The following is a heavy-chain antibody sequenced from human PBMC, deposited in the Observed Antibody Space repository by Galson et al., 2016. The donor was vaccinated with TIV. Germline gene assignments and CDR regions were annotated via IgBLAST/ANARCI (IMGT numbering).Heavy chain of an antibody. D-gene: IGHD6-13*01. Sequence: SLRLSCAASGFDFGSYALSWVRLAPGKGLEWISGISASGTGTDYADSVKGRFTISRDNSKNTLYLQMASLRGDDTATYYCAREVAADGELDYWGQGTLVIVS. CDR1: GFDFGSYA. CDR3: AREVAADGELDY. CDR2: ISASGTGT. J-gene: IGHJ4*02. V-gene: IGHV3-23*01.